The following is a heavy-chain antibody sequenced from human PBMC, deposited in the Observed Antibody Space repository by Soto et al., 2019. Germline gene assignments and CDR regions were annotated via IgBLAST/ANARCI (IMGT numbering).Heavy chain of an antibody. CDR3: ARDFGRKHYDILTGYSQDDAFDI. CDR1: GFTFSSYS. J-gene: IGHJ3*02. D-gene: IGHD3-9*01. CDR2: ISSSSSTI. V-gene: IGHV3-48*01. Sequence: PGGSLRLSCAASGFTFSSYSMNWVRQAQGKGLEWVSYISSSSSTIYYADSVKGRFTISRDNAKNSLYLQMNSLRAEDTAVYYCARDFGRKHYDILTGYSQDDAFDIWGQGTMVTVSS.